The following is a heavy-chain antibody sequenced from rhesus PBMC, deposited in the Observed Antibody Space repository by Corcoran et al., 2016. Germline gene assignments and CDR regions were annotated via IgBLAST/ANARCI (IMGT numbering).Heavy chain of an antibody. CDR2: ISGSGGST. CDR1: GGSLRSSTW. D-gene: IGHD5-24*01. V-gene: IGHV4-93*02. Sequence: QVQLQESGPAVVTPSETLSLTCAVSGGSLRSSTWWRWIRQAPGQGLEWIGGISGSGGSTEYNPSLKSRVTISIATSKNQFSLKLSAVTAADTAVYYCARRVGQWVQLRGWENWGQGVLVTVSS. CDR3: ARRVGQWVQLRGWEN. J-gene: IGHJ4*01.